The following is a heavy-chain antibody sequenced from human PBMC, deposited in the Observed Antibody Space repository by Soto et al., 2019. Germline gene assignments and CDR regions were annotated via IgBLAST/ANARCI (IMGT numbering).Heavy chain of an antibody. CDR3: ATVFEYSSSNWFDP. J-gene: IGHJ5*02. CDR2: FDPEDGET. CDR1: GYTLTELS. Sequence: ASVKVSCKVSGYTLTELSMHWVRQAPGKGLEWMGGFDPEDGETIYAQKFQGRVTMTEDTSTDTAYMELSSLRSEDTAVYYCATVFEYSSSNWFDPWGQGTLVTVSS. V-gene: IGHV1-24*01. D-gene: IGHD6-13*01.